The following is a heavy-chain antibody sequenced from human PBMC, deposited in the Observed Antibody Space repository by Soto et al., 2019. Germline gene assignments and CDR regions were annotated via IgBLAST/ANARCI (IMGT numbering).Heavy chain of an antibody. V-gene: IGHV5-51*01. J-gene: IGHJ3*02. CDR3: ARHLDQLDAFDI. CDR1: GGTFSSYA. Sequence: ASVKVSCKASGGTFSSYAISWVRQMPGKGLEWMGIIYPGDSDTRYSPSFQGQVTISADKSISTAYLQWSSLKASDTAMYYCARHLDQLDAFDIWGQGTMVTVSS. D-gene: IGHD2-2*01. CDR2: IYPGDSDT.